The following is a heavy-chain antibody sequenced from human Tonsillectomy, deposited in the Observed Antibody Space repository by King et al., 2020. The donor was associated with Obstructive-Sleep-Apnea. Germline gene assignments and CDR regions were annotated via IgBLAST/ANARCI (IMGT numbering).Heavy chain of an antibody. J-gene: IGHJ4*02. CDR2: MSPYNGYT. CDR1: GYTFTSYD. Sequence: QLVQSGAEVKKPGASVKVSCKASGYTFTSYDINWVRQATGQGREWMGWMSPYNGYTTYAEKFQVRFTMTWNTSISTAYMELNSLTSEDTAVYSCAGGKRSFDYWGQGTLVTVSS. V-gene: IGHV1-8*01. CDR3: AGGKRSFDY.